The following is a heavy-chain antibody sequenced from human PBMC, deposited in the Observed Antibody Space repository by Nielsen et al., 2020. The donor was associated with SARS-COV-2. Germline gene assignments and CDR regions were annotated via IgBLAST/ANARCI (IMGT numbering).Heavy chain of an antibody. D-gene: IGHD6-13*01. CDR2: IIPIFGTA. CDR3: ATAPGIAAAGNNWFDP. Sequence: SVKVSCKASGGTFSSYAISWVRQAPGQGLEWMGGIIPIFGTANYAQKFQGRVTITADESTSTAYMELSSLRSEDTAVYYCATAPGIAAAGNNWFDPWGQGTLVTVSS. V-gene: IGHV1-69*13. J-gene: IGHJ5*02. CDR1: GGTFSSYA.